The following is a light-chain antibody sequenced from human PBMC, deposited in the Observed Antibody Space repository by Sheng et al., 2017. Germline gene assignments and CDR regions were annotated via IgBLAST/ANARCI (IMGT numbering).Light chain of an antibody. CDR3: QQYDDWPRT. CDR1: QSVSFN. V-gene: IGKV3-15*01. CDR2: AAS. Sequence: EIVMTQSPATLSVSPGERATLSCRASQSVSFNLAWYQQKLGQAPRLLIYAASTRATGFPARFSGSGSGTEFTLTISSLQSEDFAVYFCQQYDDWPRTFGQGTKVEIK. J-gene: IGKJ1*01.